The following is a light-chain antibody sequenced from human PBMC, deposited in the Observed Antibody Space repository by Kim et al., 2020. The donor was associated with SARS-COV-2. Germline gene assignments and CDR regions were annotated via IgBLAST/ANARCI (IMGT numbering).Light chain of an antibody. Sequence: PGQRVTIADSGSSSNIGSNTVNWNQQLPGTAPKLLFYSNNQRPSGVPDRFSGSKSGTSASLAISGLQSEDEADYYCAAWDDSLKAVFGGGTQLTVL. V-gene: IGLV1-44*01. J-gene: IGLJ3*02. CDR1: SSNIGSNT. CDR3: AAWDDSLKAV. CDR2: SNN.